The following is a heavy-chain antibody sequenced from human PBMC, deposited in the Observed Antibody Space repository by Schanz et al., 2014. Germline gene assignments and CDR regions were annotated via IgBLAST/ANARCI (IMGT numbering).Heavy chain of an antibody. J-gene: IGHJ2*01. CDR3: GRAGTGMAGWYFEL. D-gene: IGHD5-18*01. Sequence: EVQLVESGGGLVQPGGSLRLSCSASGFTFSTFAMHWVRQAPGKGLEYISAISNNGDSTYYADSVKGRFTISRDYSKNTLFLQMSSLRVDDMAVYYCGRAGTGMAGWYFELWGRGTLVTVSS. V-gene: IGHV3-64D*06. CDR1: GFTFSTFA. CDR2: ISNNGDST.